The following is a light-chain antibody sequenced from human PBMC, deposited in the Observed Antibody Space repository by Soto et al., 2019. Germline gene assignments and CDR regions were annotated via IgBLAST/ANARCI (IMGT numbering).Light chain of an antibody. CDR1: SSEVGGYNY. CDR2: EVS. J-gene: IGLJ3*02. CDR3: TSYTTSSTHWV. V-gene: IGLV2-14*01. Sequence: QSALTQPASVSGSPGQSITISCTGTSSEVGGYNYVSWYQQRPGKAPKLMIYEVSNRPSGVSNRFSGSKSGNTASLTISGLQAEDEADYYCTSYTTSSTHWVFGGGTKLTVL.